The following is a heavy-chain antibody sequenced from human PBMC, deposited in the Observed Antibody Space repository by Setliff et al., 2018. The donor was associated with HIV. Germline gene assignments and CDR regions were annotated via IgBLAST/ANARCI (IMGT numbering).Heavy chain of an antibody. CDR1: GYDFATYW. CDR3: VRPLVIAFDTSDI. J-gene: IGHJ3*02. Sequence: GASLKISCKTSGYDFATYWIGWVRQMPGKGLEWMGVLYPSDSDAIYSPTFQGRVTISADKATNTAYLQWASLKSSDTAIYYCVRPLVIAFDTSDIWGQGTMVTVS. CDR2: LYPSDSDA. D-gene: IGHD3-9*01. V-gene: IGHV5-51*01.